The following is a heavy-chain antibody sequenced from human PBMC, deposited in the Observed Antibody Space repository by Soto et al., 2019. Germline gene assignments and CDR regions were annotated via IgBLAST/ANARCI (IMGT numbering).Heavy chain of an antibody. D-gene: IGHD3-10*01. V-gene: IGHV4-59*01. Sequence: SETLSLTCTVSGGSISSYYWSWIRQPPGKGLEWIGYIYYSGSTNYNPSLKSRVTISVDTSKNQFSLKLSSVTAADTAVYYCARVGGRAGWFGELFHPSVHYYMDFWGKGTTVTVSS. J-gene: IGHJ6*03. CDR1: GGSISSYY. CDR3: ARVGGRAGWFGELFHPSVHYYMDF. CDR2: IYYSGST.